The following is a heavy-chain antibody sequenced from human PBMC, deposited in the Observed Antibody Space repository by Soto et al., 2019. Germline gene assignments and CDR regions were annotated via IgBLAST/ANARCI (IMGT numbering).Heavy chain of an antibody. J-gene: IGHJ4*02. V-gene: IGHV3-30*03. CDR2: ISYDGSNK. CDR3: ATPARWLQLLWY. D-gene: IGHD1-1*01. CDR1: GFTFSSYG. Sequence: QVQLVESGGGVVQPGRSLRLSCAASGFTFSSYGMHWVRQAPGKGLEWVAVISYDGSNKYYADSVKSRFTISRDNSKNTLYLQMNSLRAEDTAVYYCATPARWLQLLWYWGQGALVTVSS.